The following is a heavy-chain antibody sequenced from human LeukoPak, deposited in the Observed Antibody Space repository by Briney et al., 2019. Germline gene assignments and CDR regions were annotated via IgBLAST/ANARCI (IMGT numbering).Heavy chain of an antibody. V-gene: IGHV3-33*01. D-gene: IGHD6-13*01. CDR3: ARGQPPSYYDMDV. J-gene: IGHJ6*02. CDR2: IWSDGGTK. Sequence: GGSLRLSCAASGFTFSSYGTHWVRQAPGKGLEWVAVIWSDGGTKYYADSVKGRFTISRDNSKNTLYLRMNSLRAEDTAVYYCARGQPPSYYDMDVWGQGTTVTVSS. CDR1: GFTFSSYG.